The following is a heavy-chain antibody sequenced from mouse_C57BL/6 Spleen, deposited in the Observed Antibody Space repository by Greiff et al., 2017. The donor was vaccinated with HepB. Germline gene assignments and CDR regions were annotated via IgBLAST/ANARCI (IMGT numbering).Heavy chain of an antibody. J-gene: IGHJ1*03. D-gene: IGHD1-1*01. CDR1: GYTFTSYW. CDR2: IDPSDSYT. Sequence: QVQLQQPGAELVKPGASVKLSCKASGYTFTSYWMQWVKQRPGQGLEWIGEIDPSDSYTNYNQKFKGKATLTVDTSSSTAYMQLSSLTSEDSAVYYCARTDYGSRTGYFDVWGTGTTVTVSS. V-gene: IGHV1-50*01. CDR3: ARTDYGSRTGYFDV.